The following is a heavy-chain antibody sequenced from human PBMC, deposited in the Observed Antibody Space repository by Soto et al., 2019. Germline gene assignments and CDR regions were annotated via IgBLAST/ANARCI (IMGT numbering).Heavy chain of an antibody. J-gene: IGHJ4*02. D-gene: IGHD7-27*01. V-gene: IGHV6-1*01. CDR3: ARGKRDPNWGSWRYFDY. Sequence: QVQLQQSGPGLVKPSQTLSLTCAISGDSVSSNSASWNWIRQSPSRGLEWLGRTYYRSQWYNDYTVSVESRTTINPDTSKNQFSLQLNSVTPEDTAVYYCARGKRDPNWGSWRYFDYWGQGTLVTVSS. CDR2: TYYRSQWYN. CDR1: GDSVSSNSAS.